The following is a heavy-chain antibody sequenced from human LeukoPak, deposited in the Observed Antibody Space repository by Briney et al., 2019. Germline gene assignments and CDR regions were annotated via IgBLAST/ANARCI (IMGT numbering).Heavy chain of an antibody. CDR2: IWYDGSNK. V-gene: IGHV3-33*08. J-gene: IGHJ4*02. D-gene: IGHD2-21*02. CDR3: ARDPAPVVVTAIPDY. Sequence: PGGSLRLSCAASGFTFSDYYMSWIRQAPGKGLEWVAVIWYDGSNKYYADSVKGRFTISRDNSKNTLYLQMNSLRAEDTAVYYCARDPAPVVVTAIPDYWGQGTLVTVSS. CDR1: GFTFSDYY.